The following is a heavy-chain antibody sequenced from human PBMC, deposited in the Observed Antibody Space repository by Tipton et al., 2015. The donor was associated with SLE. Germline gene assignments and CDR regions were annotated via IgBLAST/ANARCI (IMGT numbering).Heavy chain of an antibody. CDR2: IYYSGST. D-gene: IGHD3-10*01. J-gene: IGHJ6*02. V-gene: IGHV4-61*01. CDR1: GGSVSSGSYY. Sequence: TLSLTCTVSGGSVSSGSYYWSWIRQPPGKGLEWIGYIYYSGSTNYNPSLKSRVTISVDTSKNQFSLKLSSVTAADTAVYYCASTFGSGDDYYYYYGMDVWGQGTTVTVSS. CDR3: ASTFGSGDDYYYYYGMDV.